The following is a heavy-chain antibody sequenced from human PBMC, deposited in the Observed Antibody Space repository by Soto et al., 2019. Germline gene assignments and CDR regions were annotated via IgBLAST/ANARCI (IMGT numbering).Heavy chain of an antibody. V-gene: IGHV1-69*06. J-gene: IGHJ4*02. CDR3: ARVRVIRGVIPSHFGL. Sequence: QDHLAQSGAEVKKPGSSVTVSCKASGGTFNSYGISWVRQAPGQGLDCMGLIIPLYGTVNYAQKFQGRVSSTADKSTSTAYMDLSSLRSDDTAVYYCARVRVIRGVIPSHFGLWGQGTLVTVSS. CDR1: GGTFNSYG. D-gene: IGHD3-10*01. CDR2: IIPLYGTV.